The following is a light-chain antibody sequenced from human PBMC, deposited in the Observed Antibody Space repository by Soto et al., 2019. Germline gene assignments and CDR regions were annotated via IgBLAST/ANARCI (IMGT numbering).Light chain of an antibody. J-gene: IGLJ3*02. V-gene: IGLV2-14*01. CDR1: SNDVGGFNY. CDR3: SSYTSTNTVV. Sequence: QSALTQPASVSGSPGQAITISCTGSSNDVGGFNYVSWYQQHPGKAPKLMIYEVRNRSSGVSSRFSGSKSGNTASLTISGLQAEDEADYYCSSYTSTNTVVFGGGTKVTVL. CDR2: EVR.